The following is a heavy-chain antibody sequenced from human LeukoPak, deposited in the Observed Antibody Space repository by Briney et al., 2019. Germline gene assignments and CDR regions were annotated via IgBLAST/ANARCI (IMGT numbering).Heavy chain of an antibody. D-gene: IGHD3-22*01. CDR1: GGTFISYA. J-gene: IGHJ4*02. Sequence: SMKVSCKASGGTFISYAISWVRQAPGQGLEWMGRIIPIFGTANYAQKFQGRVTITTDEYTRKAYMEVRRLRSEDTAVYYCAVSPTHDSSGYYYETSIDYWGQGTLVTVSS. CDR3: AVSPTHDSSGYYYETSIDY. CDR2: IIPIFGTA. V-gene: IGHV1-69*05.